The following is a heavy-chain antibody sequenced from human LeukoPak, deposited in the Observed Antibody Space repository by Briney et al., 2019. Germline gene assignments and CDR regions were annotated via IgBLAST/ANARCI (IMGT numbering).Heavy chain of an antibody. Sequence: ASVKVSCKASGYSFTSHYMHWVRQAPGQGLEWLGLINPSGSSTLYAQKFQGRVTMTRDMSTTTDYMELSSLRSEDTAVYYCARGVVIAPQTFDYWGQGTLVTVSS. V-gene: IGHV1-46*01. CDR3: ARGVVIAPQTFDY. D-gene: IGHD2-21*01. CDR2: INPSGSST. CDR1: GYSFTSHY. J-gene: IGHJ4*02.